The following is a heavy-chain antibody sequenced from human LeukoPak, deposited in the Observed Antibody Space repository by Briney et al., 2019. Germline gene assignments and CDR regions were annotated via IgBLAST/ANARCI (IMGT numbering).Heavy chain of an antibody. V-gene: IGHV1-18*01. CDR2: ISAYNGNT. CDR1: GYTFTSYG. CDR3: ARASPYGDYAPYYYYYYMDV. J-gene: IGHJ6*03. D-gene: IGHD4-17*01. Sequence: ASVKVSCKASGYTFTSYGISWVRQAPGQGLEWMGWISAYNGNTNYAQKLQGRVTMTTDTSTSTAYMELRSLRSDDTAVYYCARASPYGDYAPYYYYYYMDVWGKGTTVTVSS.